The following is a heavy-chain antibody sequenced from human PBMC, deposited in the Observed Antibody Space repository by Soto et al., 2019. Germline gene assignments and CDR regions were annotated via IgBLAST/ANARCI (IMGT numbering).Heavy chain of an antibody. V-gene: IGHV3-21*01. CDR2: ISSSSSYI. Sequence: GGSLRLSCAASGFTFSSCSMNWVRQAPGKGLEWVSSISSSSSYIYYADSVKGRFTISRDNAKNSLYLQMNSLRAEDTAVYYCARETYYYGSGSYSAFDYWGQGTLVTVSS. CDR3: ARETYYYGSGSYSAFDY. J-gene: IGHJ4*02. D-gene: IGHD3-10*01. CDR1: GFTFSSCS.